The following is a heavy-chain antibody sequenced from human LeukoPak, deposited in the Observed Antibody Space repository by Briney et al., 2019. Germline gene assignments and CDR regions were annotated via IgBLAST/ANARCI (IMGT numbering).Heavy chain of an antibody. CDR1: GFTFSSYA. CDR2: ISYDGSNK. D-gene: IGHD2-2*01. J-gene: IGHJ4*02. CDR3: AKDVGIVVVPAGPFDY. Sequence: GGSLRLSCAASGFTFSSYAMHRVRQAPGKGLEWVAVISYDGSNKYYADSVKGRFTISRDNSKNTLYLQMDSLRAEDTAVYYCAKDVGIVVVPAGPFDYWGQGTLVTVSS. V-gene: IGHV3-30-3*01.